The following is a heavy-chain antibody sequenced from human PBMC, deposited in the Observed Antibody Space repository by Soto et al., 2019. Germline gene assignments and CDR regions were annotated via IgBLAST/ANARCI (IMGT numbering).Heavy chain of an antibody. V-gene: IGHV3-23*01. CDR3: VKGGASYTSCWCTN. J-gene: IGHJ4*02. CDR2: IKDSGDSR. CDR1: GFTFSNYA. Sequence: EVQLLESGGGLVQPGGSLTLSCAASGFTFSNYAMHWVRQAPGKGLEWVSTIKDSGDSRYCVDSVKGRFTISRDNSKNTLYLQMNSLRAEDTALYYCVKGGASYTSCWCTNWGQGALVTVSS. D-gene: IGHD6-13*01.